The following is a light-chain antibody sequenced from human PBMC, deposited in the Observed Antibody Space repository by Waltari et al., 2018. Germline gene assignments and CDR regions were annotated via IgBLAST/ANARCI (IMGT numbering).Light chain of an antibody. V-gene: IGKV3-20*01. Sequence: EIVLTQSPGTLSLSPGERATRACWDSQSVGRSLAWYQQKRCQAPRLLIYGTSTRATGIPDRFSGSGSGTDFSLTISRLEAEDFAVYYCQHYVRLPVTFGQGTKVEI. CDR3: QHYVRLPVT. CDR2: GTS. J-gene: IGKJ1*01. CDR1: QSVGRS.